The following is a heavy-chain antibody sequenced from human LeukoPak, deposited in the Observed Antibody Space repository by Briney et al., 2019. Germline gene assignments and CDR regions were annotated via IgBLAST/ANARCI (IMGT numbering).Heavy chain of an antibody. D-gene: IGHD3-10*01. J-gene: IGHJ3*02. Sequence: ETLSLTCTVSGGSISSYYWSWVRQAPGKGLEWVANIKQDGSEKYYVDSVKGRFTISRDNAKNSLYLQMNSLRAEDTAVYYCARDLAYAGDAFDIWGQGTMVTVSS. V-gene: IGHV3-7*01. CDR3: ARDLAYAGDAFDI. CDR2: IKQDGSEK. CDR1: GGSISSYY.